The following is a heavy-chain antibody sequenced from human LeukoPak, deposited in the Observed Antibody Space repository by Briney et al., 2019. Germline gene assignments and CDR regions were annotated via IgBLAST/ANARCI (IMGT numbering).Heavy chain of an antibody. Sequence: GRSLRLSCTASGFTFGDYAMSWFRQAPGKGLEWVGFIRSKAYGGTTEYAASVKGRFTISRDDSKSIAYLQMNRLKTEDTAVYYCTRGNYYDSSGYCGYWGQGTLVTVSS. CDR1: GFTFGDYA. J-gene: IGHJ4*02. CDR3: TRGNYYDSSGYCGY. V-gene: IGHV3-49*03. CDR2: IRSKAYGGTT. D-gene: IGHD3-22*01.